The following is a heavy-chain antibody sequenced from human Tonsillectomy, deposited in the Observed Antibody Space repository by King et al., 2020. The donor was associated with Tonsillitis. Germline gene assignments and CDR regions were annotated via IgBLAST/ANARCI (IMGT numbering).Heavy chain of an antibody. J-gene: IGHJ4*02. V-gene: IGHV3-15*01. D-gene: IGHD4-17*01. CDR3: TSELTTVFDY. CDR1: GFTFSNAW. Sequence: VQLVESGGGLVKPGGSLRLSCAASGFTFSNAWMSWVRQAPGKGLEWVGRIKSKTDGGTTDYAAPVKGRITVSRDDSKNTLYLQVNSLKTEDTAVYYCTSELTTVFDYWGQGTLVTVSS. CDR2: IKSKTDGGTT.